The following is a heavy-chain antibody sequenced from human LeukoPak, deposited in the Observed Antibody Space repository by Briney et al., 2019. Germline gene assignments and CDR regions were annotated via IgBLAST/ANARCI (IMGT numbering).Heavy chain of an antibody. D-gene: IGHD3-22*01. CDR2: IIPILGIA. CDR3: ARVFRQSSGYHIDWFDP. Sequence: ASVKVSCKASGGTFSSYAISWVRQAPGQGLEWMGRIIPILGIANYAQKFQGRVTITADKSTSTAYMELSSLRSEDTAVYYCARVFRQSSGYHIDWFDPWGQGTLVTVSS. J-gene: IGHJ5*02. CDR1: GGTFSSYA. V-gene: IGHV1-69*04.